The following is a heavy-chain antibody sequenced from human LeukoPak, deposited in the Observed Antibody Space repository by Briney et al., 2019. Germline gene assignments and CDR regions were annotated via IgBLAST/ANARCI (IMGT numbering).Heavy chain of an antibody. J-gene: IGHJ4*02. V-gene: IGHV3-23*01. D-gene: IGHD3-22*01. CDR2: ISGSGGST. CDR1: GFTFSNYS. CDR3: AKVKAYYDSSGYAIDY. Sequence: GGSLRLSCAASGFTFSNYSMNWVRQAPGKGLEWVSAISGSGGSTYYADSVKGRFTISRDNSKNTLYLQMNSLRAEDTAVYYCAKVKAYYDSSGYAIDYWGQGTLVTVSS.